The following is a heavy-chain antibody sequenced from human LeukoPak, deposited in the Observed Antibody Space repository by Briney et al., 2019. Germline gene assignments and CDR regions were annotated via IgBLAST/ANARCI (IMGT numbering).Heavy chain of an antibody. Sequence: SGPTLVNPTQTLTLTCTFSGFSLSTSGVGVGWIRQPPGKALEWLALIYWNDDKRYSPSLKSRLTITKDTSKNQVVLTMTNMDPVDTATYYCAHRGHGFNFNWFDPWGQGTLVTVSP. V-gene: IGHV2-5*01. D-gene: IGHD5-24*01. CDR3: AHRGHGFNFNWFDP. CDR1: GFSLSTSGVG. CDR2: IYWNDDK. J-gene: IGHJ5*02.